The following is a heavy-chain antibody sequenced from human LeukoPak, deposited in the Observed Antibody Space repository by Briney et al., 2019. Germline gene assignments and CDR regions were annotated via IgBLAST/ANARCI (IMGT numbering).Heavy chain of an antibody. J-gene: IGHJ4*02. CDR1: GFTFSSYS. Sequence: GGSLRLSCAASGFTFSSYSMNWVRQAPGKGLEWVSSISSSSSYIYYADSVKGRFTISRDNAKNSLYLQMNSLRAEDTAVYYCASGAGGYYFDYWGQGTLVTVSS. D-gene: IGHD2-8*02. CDR2: ISSSSSYI. CDR3: ASGAGGYYFDY. V-gene: IGHV3-21*01.